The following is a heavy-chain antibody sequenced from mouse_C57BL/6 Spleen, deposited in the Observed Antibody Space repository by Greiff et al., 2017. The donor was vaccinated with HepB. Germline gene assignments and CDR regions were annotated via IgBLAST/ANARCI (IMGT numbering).Heavy chain of an antibody. J-gene: IGHJ3*01. CDR1: GYTFTSYT. CDR3: ARVRGNYTAWFAY. Sequence: VKLQESGAELARPGASVKMSCKASGYTFTSYTMHWVKQRPGQGLEWIGYINPSSGYTKYNQKFKDKATLTADQSSSTAYMQLSSLTSEDSAVYYCARVRGNYTAWFAYWGQGTLVTVSA. V-gene: IGHV1-4*01. D-gene: IGHD2-1*01. CDR2: INPSSGYT.